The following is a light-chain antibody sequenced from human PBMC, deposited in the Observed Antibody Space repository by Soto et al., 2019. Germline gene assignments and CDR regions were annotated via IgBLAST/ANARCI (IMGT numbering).Light chain of an antibody. J-gene: IGKJ1*01. CDR2: AAS. Sequence: ATQMTQSPSSLSASVGDRVTIACRASQGIRTELGWYQQKAGEAPKLLIYAASTLQSGVPRRFSGSGSGSDFTLTISSLQPEDFATYYCLQDYDYPRTFGQGTKVEMK. CDR1: QGIRTE. V-gene: IGKV1-6*01. CDR3: LQDYDYPRT.